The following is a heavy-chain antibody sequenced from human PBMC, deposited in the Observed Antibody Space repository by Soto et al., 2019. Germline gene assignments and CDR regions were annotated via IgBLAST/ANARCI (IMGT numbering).Heavy chain of an antibody. V-gene: IGHV3-23*01. CDR1: GFTFSSYA. Sequence: EVQLLESGGGLVQPGGSQRLSCAASGFTFSSYAMSWVRQAPGKGLEWVSAISGSGGSTYYADSVKGRFTISRDNSKNTLYLQMNSLRAEDTAVYYCAGQWDSSGWRRVCVYWGQGTLVTVSS. CDR2: ISGSGGST. D-gene: IGHD6-19*01. CDR3: AGQWDSSGWRRVCVY. J-gene: IGHJ4*02.